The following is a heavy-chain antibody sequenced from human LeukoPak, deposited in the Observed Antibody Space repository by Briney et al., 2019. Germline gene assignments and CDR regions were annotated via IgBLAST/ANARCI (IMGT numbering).Heavy chain of an antibody. CDR3: ARAFRSGSYYFDY. CDR1: EFTFSSYS. J-gene: IGHJ4*02. Sequence: PGGSLRLSCAASEFTFSSYSMNWVRQAPGKGLEWVSYLSSSSGTIYYADSVKGRFTISRDNAKNSLYLQMNSLRDEDTAVYYCARAFRSGSYYFDYWGQGTLVTVSS. V-gene: IGHV3-48*02. D-gene: IGHD3-10*01. CDR2: LSSSSGTI.